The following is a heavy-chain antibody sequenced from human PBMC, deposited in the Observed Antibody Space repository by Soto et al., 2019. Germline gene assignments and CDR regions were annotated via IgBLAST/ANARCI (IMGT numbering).Heavy chain of an antibody. CDR2: ISYEGSRK. V-gene: IGHV3-30*18. Sequence: GGSVRLSCAASGFTFSAYGMHWVRQAPGKGLEWLAVISYEGSRKFYADSVKGRFTISRDDSENSVYLQMNSLRPEDTSIYYCAKDWTPRQVPQYFFDFWGQGTLVTVSS. CDR1: GFTFSAYG. CDR3: AKDWTPRQVPQYFFDF. D-gene: IGHD3-3*01. J-gene: IGHJ4*01.